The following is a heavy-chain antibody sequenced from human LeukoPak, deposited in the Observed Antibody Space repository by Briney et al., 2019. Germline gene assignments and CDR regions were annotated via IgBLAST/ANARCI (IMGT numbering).Heavy chain of an antibody. V-gene: IGHV4-61*02. Sequence: SETLSLTCTVSGGSISSGIYYWSWIRQPAGKGLEWIGRIYSSGSTNYNPSLKSRVTISVDTSKNQFSLKLSSVTAADTAVYYCARDNYGSNWFDPWGQGTLVTVSS. CDR1: GGSISSGIYY. D-gene: IGHD3-10*01. J-gene: IGHJ5*02. CDR2: IYSSGST. CDR3: ARDNYGSNWFDP.